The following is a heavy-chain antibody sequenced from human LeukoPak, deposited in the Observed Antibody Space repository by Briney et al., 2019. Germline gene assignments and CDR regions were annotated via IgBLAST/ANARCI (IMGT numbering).Heavy chain of an antibody. J-gene: IGHJ4*02. CDR2: INSDGSTT. CDR1: GFTFSRYW. D-gene: IGHD1/OR15-1a*01. Sequence: GGSLRLSCAASGFTFSRYWMHWVRQAPGKGLVWVSRINSDGSTTTYADSVKGRFTIPRDNAKNTLYLQMHSLTAEDTGVFYCARIGRSRYDNTPEQPNTYDYWGQGTLVTVSS. V-gene: IGHV3-74*01. CDR3: ARIGRSRYDNTPEQPNTYDY.